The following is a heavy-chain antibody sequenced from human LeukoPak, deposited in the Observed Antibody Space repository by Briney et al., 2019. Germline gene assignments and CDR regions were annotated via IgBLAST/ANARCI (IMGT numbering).Heavy chain of an antibody. Sequence: PSETLSLTCTVSGGSISSGGYYWSWIRQHPGKGLEWIGYIYYSGSTYYNPSLKSRVTISVDTSKNQFSLKLSSVTAADTAVYYCARVSIVVPYDAFDIWGQGTMVTVSS. CDR3: ARVSIVVPYDAFDI. D-gene: IGHD2-21*01. CDR1: GGSISSGGYY. J-gene: IGHJ3*02. CDR2: IYYSGST. V-gene: IGHV4-31*03.